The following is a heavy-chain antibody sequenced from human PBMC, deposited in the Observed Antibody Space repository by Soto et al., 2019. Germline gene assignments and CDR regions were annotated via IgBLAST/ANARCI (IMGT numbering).Heavy chain of an antibody. CDR2: IYWNDDK. D-gene: IGHD3-22*01. V-gene: IGHV2-5*01. J-gene: IGHJ4*02. CDR1: GFSLSTSGVG. Sequence: SGPTLVNPTQTLTLTCTFSGFSLSTSGVGVGWIRQPPGKALEWLALIYWNDDKRYSPSLKSRLTITKDTSKNQVVLTMTNMDPVDTATYYCAHRQKSYYDSSGYYNYWGQGTLVTVSS. CDR3: AHRQKSYYDSSGYYNY.